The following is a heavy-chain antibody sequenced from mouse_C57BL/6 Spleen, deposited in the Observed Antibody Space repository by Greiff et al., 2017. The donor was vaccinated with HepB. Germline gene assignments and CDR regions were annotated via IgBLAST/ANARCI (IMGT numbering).Heavy chain of an antibody. V-gene: IGHV14-2*01. D-gene: IGHD1-1*01. CDR2: IDPEDGET. CDR1: GFNIKDYY. Sequence: VQLQQSGAELVKPGASVKLSCTASGFNIKDYYMHWVKQRTEQGLEWIGRIDPEDGETKYAPKFQGKATITADTSSNTAYLQLSRLTSEETAVYSGDRYYGSSYEDYWGQGTTLTVSS. J-gene: IGHJ2*01. CDR3: DRYYGSSYEDY.